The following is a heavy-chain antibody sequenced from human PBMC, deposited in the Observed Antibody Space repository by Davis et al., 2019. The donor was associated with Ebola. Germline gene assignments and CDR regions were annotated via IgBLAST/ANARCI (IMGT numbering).Heavy chain of an antibody. CDR2: ISYDGSNK. D-gene: IGHD3-3*01. J-gene: IGHJ6*04. Sequence: GESLKISCAASGFTFSIYAMHWVRQAPGKGLEWIGVISYDGSNKYHADSVKGRFTVSRDNSKKTMYLQMNSLRAEDTAVYYCAKSGLSFGVVKYHYGMDVWGKGTTVTVSS. CDR3: AKSGLSFGVVKYHYGMDV. V-gene: IGHV3-30-3*02. CDR1: GFTFSIYA.